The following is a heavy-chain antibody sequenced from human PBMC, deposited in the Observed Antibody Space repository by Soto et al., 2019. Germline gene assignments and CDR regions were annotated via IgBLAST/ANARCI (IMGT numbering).Heavy chain of an antibody. Sequence: QVQLQESGPGLVKPSQTLSLTCTVSGGSISSGDYYWSWIRQPPGKGLEWIGYIYYSGSTYYNPSLKSRVTISVDTSKNQFSLKLSSVTAADTAVYYCARGELNYDSSGYYFDYWGQGTLVTVSS. CDR2: IYYSGST. D-gene: IGHD3-22*01. CDR1: GGSISSGDYY. CDR3: ARGELNYDSSGYYFDY. J-gene: IGHJ4*02. V-gene: IGHV4-30-4*01.